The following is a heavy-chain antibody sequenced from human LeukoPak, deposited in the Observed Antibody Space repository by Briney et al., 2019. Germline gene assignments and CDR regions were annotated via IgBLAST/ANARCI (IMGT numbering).Heavy chain of an antibody. J-gene: IGHJ4*02. CDR3: ARGEYSGSTYYFDY. CDR2: INHSGST. Sequence: PSETLSLTCAVYGGSFSGYYWSWIRQPPGKGLEWIWEINHSGSTNYNPSLKSRVTISVDTSKNQFSLKLSSVTAADTAVYYCARGEYSGSTYYFDYWGQGTLVTVSS. CDR1: GGSFSGYY. D-gene: IGHD1-26*01. V-gene: IGHV4-34*01.